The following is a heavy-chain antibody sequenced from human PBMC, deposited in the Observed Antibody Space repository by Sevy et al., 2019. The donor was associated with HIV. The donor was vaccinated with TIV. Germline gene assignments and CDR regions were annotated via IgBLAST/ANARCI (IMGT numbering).Heavy chain of an antibody. J-gene: IGHJ6*02. D-gene: IGHD4-17*01. Sequence: GGSLRLSCTASGFTFDDYAMHWVRQAPGKGLEWVSLISWDGGSTYYADSVKGRFTISRDNSKNSLYLQMNSLRAEDTALFYCAKGMHGDYYYYGMDVWGQGTTVTVSS. CDR1: GFTFDDYA. CDR3: AKGMHGDYYYYGMDV. V-gene: IGHV3-43D*03. CDR2: ISWDGGST.